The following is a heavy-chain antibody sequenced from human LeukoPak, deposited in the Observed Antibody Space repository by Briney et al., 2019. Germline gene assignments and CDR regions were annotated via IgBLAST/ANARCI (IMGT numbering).Heavy chain of an antibody. CDR1: GFTFSRYD. D-gene: IGHD1-26*01. V-gene: IGHV3-13*01. J-gene: IGHJ3*02. CDR3: ARGGSYLSAFDI. CDR2: IGTAGDT. Sequence: GGSLRLSCAASGFTFSRYDMHWVRQATGKGLEWVSAIGTAGDTYYPGSVKGRFTISRDNSKNTLYLQMNSLRAEDTAVYYCARGGSYLSAFDIWGQGTMVTVSS.